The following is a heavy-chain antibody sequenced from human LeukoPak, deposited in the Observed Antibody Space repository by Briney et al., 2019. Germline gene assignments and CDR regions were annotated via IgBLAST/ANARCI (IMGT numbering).Heavy chain of an antibody. CDR2: ISSNGGST. CDR3: VKSYDFLPVYSHFDY. CDR1: GFTFSSYA. Sequence: PGGSLRLSCSASGFTFSSYAMHWVRQAPGKGLEYVSAISSNGGSTYYAGSVKGRFTISRDNSKNTLYLQMSSLRAEDTAVYYCVKSYDFLPVYSHFDYGGQGTLVTVSS. J-gene: IGHJ4*02. V-gene: IGHV3-64D*09. D-gene: IGHD3-9*01.